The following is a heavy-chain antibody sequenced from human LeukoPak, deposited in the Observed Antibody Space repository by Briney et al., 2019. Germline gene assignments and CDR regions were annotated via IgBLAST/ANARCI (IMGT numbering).Heavy chain of an antibody. V-gene: IGHV4-34*01. CDR1: GGSFSGYY. Sequence: SETLSLTCAVYGGSFSGYYWSWIRQPPGKGLEWIGEINRSGSTNYNPSLKSRVAISVDTSKNQFSLKLSSVTAADTAVYYCARNKGKPRARSYYYYYGMDVWGQGTTVTVSS. J-gene: IGHJ6*02. D-gene: IGHD1-14*01. CDR3: ARNKGKPRARSYYYYYGMDV. CDR2: INRSGST.